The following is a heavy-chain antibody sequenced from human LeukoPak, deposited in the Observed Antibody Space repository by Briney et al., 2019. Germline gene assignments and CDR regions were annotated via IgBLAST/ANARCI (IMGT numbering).Heavy chain of an antibody. D-gene: IGHD4-23*01. CDR2: INYDGSST. Sequence: GGSLRLSCAASGFTFSNYWMHWVRQAPGKGLVWVSRINYDGSSTSYADSVKGRFTISRDNAKNTLYLQMNSLRAEDTAVYCARRGAVADAFDIWGQGTMVTVSS. CDR3: ARRGAVADAFDI. J-gene: IGHJ3*02. CDR1: GFTFSNYW. V-gene: IGHV3-74*01.